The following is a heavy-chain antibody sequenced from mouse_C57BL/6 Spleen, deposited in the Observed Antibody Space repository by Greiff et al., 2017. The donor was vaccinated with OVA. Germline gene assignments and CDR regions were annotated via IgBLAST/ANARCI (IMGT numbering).Heavy chain of an antibody. Sequence: EVQLVESGPELVKPGASVKIPCKASGYTFTDYNMDWVKQSHGKSLEWIGDINPNNGGTIYNQKFKGKATLTVDKSSSTAYMELRSLTSEDTAVYYCARRDLTWFAYWGQGTLVTVSA. D-gene: IGHD3-3*01. J-gene: IGHJ3*01. CDR2: INPNNGGT. CDR3: ARRDLTWFAY. V-gene: IGHV1-18*01. CDR1: GYTFTDYN.